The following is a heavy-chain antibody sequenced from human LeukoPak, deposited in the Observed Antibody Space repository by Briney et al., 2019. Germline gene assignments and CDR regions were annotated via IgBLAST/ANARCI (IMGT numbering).Heavy chain of an antibody. Sequence: GASVKVSCMASGYTFTGYYMHWVRQAPGQGLEWMGWINPNSGGTNYAQKFQGRVTMTRDTSISTAYMELSRLRSDNTAVYYCARAAAKNYFDYWGQGTLVTVPS. D-gene: IGHD2-2*01. CDR3: ARAAAKNYFDY. CDR2: INPNSGGT. J-gene: IGHJ4*02. V-gene: IGHV1-2*02. CDR1: GYTFTGYY.